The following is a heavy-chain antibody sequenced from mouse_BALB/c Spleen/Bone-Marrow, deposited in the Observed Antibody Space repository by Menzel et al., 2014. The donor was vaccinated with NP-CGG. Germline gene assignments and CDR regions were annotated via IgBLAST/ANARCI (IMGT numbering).Heavy chain of an antibody. CDR2: IRNKANGYTT. Sequence: EVQLVESGGGLVQPGGSLRLSCATSGFTFTDYYMSWVRQPPGKALEWLGFIRNKANGYTTEYSASVKGRFTISRDNSQSILYLQMNPLRAEDSATYYCARDSSGYVRFAYWGQGTLVTVSA. J-gene: IGHJ3*01. CDR3: ARDSSGYVRFAY. V-gene: IGHV7-3*02. CDR1: GFTFTDYY. D-gene: IGHD3-1*01.